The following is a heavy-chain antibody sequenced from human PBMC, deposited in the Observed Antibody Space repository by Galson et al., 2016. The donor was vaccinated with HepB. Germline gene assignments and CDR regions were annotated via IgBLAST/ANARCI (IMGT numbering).Heavy chain of an antibody. CDR1: GFTFRSYG. J-gene: IGHJ6*02. CDR3: AKDGRDAYNFNYYYYAMDV. CDR2: ISYDGNNK. D-gene: IGHD5-24*01. Sequence: SLRLSCAASGFTFRSYGMHWVRQAPGKGLEWAAVISYDGNNKYYADSVKGRFTISRDNSKNTLYLQMNSLRAEDTAVYYCAKDGRDAYNFNYYYYAMDVWGQGTTVTVSS. V-gene: IGHV3-30*18.